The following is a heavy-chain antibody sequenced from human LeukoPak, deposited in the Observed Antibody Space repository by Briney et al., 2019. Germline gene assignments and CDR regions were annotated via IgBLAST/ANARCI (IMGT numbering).Heavy chain of an antibody. D-gene: IGHD6-6*01. Sequence: GGSLRLSCEVSGFTLSNYWMTWVRQAPGKGLEWVANIKEDGSEKNYVDSVKGRFTISRDNAKNSLYLQMNSLRAEDTAVYYCARGGSDSDYWGQGTLVTVSS. CDR2: IKEDGSEK. J-gene: IGHJ4*02. CDR1: GFTLSNYW. CDR3: ARGGSDSDY. V-gene: IGHV3-7*04.